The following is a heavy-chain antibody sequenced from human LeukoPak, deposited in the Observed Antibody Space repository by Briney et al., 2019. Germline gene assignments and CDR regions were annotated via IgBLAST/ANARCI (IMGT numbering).Heavy chain of an antibody. D-gene: IGHD5-24*01. Sequence: SQTLSLAYTLDGRSISSTCYCSGRIRQPRGKGLQRIGRIYYRGSTYSNPTLNARVTISVDTSKSQFSLKLSSVTAADTVVYYCARHDLVARWLQFFDYRGQGTLVTVPS. CDR3: ARHDLVARWLQFFDY. CDR2: IYYRGST. CDR1: GRSISSTCYC. V-gene: IGHV4-39*01. J-gene: IGHJ4*02.